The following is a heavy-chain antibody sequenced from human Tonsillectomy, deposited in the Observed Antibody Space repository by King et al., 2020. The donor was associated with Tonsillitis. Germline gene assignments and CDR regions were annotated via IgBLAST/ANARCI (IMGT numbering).Heavy chain of an antibody. CDR1: GGSISSGGYY. CDR3: ARDTTIGYYYYGMDV. V-gene: IGHV4-31*03. D-gene: IGHD5-12*01. Sequence: VQLQESGPGLVKPSQTLSLTRTVSGGSISSGGYYWSWIRQHPGKGLEWIGYIYYSGSTYYNPSLKSRVTISVDTSKNQFSLKLSSVTAADTAVYYCARDTTIGYYYYGMDVWGQGTTVTVSS. CDR2: IYYSGST. J-gene: IGHJ6*02.